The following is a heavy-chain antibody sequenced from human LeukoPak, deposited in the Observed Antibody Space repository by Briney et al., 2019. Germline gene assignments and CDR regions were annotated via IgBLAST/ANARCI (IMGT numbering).Heavy chain of an antibody. V-gene: IGHV3-23*01. CDR1: GFTFSSYA. D-gene: IGHD6-13*01. Sequence: PGGSLRLSCAASGFTFSSYAMSWVRQAPGKGLEWVSAISGSGGSTYYADSVKGRFTISRDNSKNTLYLQMNSLRAEDTAVYYCAKDRRAAAAPQGAFDIWGQGTMVTVSS. CDR3: AKDRRAAAAPQGAFDI. J-gene: IGHJ3*02. CDR2: ISGSGGST.